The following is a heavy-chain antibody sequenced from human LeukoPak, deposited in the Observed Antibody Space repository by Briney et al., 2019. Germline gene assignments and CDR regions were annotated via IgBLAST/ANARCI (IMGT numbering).Heavy chain of an antibody. D-gene: IGHD6-13*01. CDR2: ISSRGSSI. V-gene: IGHV3-48*04. J-gene: IGHJ4*02. CDR3: ARGAAGGDFDY. Sequence: GGSLRLSRAASGFTFSNYWMTWVRQAPGKELEWVSYISSRGSSIYYADSVKGRFTISRDNAKNSLYLQMSSLRVEDTAVYYCARGAAGGDFDYWGQGTLVTVSS. CDR1: GFTFSNYW.